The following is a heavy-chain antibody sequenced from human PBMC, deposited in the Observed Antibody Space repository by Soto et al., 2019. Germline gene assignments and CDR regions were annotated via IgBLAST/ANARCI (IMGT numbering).Heavy chain of an antibody. D-gene: IGHD3-3*01. CDR3: ATRITVFGLLIPPFDP. V-gene: IGHV4-34*01. CDR2: INHTGGT. CDR1: GGSVNGYY. Sequence: SETLSLTCAVYGGSVNGYYWNWTRQPPGKGLEWIGEINHTGGTHYNPSLKRRVTMSVDTSKNQFSLRLSSVTAADTAIYYCATRITVFGLLIPPFDPWGQGTQVTVSS. J-gene: IGHJ5*02.